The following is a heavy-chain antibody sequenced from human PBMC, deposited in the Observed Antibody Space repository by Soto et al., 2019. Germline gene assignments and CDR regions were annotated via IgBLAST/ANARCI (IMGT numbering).Heavy chain of an antibody. Sequence: PSETLSLTCTVSGGSISSYYWSWILQPPGKGLEWIGYIYYSGSTNYNPSLKSRVTISVDTSKNQFSLKLSSVTAADTAVYYCARGPLYSSGWYVNYYYGMDVWGQGTTVTVSS. CDR1: GGSISSYY. CDR3: ARGPLYSSGWYVNYYYGMDV. CDR2: IYYSGST. J-gene: IGHJ6*02. V-gene: IGHV4-59*01. D-gene: IGHD6-19*01.